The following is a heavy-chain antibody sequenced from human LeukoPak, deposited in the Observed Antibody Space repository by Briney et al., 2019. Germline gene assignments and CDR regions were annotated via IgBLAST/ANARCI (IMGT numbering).Heavy chain of an antibody. Sequence: GGSLRLSCAASGFTFSDYYMSWIRKAPGKGLEWVSYISSSGSTIYYADSVKGRFTISRDNAKNSLYLQMNSLRAEDTAVYYCARGQQQLPVRFDPWGQGTLVTVSS. V-gene: IGHV3-11*01. J-gene: IGHJ5*02. CDR3: ARGQQQLPVRFDP. CDR2: ISSSGSTI. D-gene: IGHD6-13*01. CDR1: GFTFSDYY.